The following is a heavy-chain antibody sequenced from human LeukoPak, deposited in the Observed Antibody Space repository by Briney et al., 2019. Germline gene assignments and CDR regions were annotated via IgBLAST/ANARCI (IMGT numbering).Heavy chain of an antibody. V-gene: IGHV4-39*07. CDR2: IYYSGST. Sequence: PSETLSLTCTVSGGSISSSSYSWGWIRQPLGRGLEWIGSIYYSGSTYYNPSLKSRVTISVDTSKNQFSLKLSSVTAADTAVYYCARGPDWGYFDYWGQGTLVTVSS. CDR1: GGSISSSSYS. J-gene: IGHJ4*02. D-gene: IGHD7-27*01. CDR3: ARGPDWGYFDY.